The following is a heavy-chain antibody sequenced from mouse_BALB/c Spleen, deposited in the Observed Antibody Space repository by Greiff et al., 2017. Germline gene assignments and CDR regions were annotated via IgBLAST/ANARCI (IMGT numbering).Heavy chain of an antibody. CDR1: GFSLTSYG. V-gene: IGHV2-9*02. CDR3: ARGPLGRGFAY. Sequence: VQGVESGPGLVAPSQSLSITCTVSGFSLTSYGVHWVRQPPGKGLEWLGVIWAGGSTNYNSALMSRLSISKDNSKSQVFLKMNSLQTDDTAMYYCARGPLGRGFAYWGQGTLVTVSA. J-gene: IGHJ3*01. D-gene: IGHD4-1*01. CDR2: IWAGGST.